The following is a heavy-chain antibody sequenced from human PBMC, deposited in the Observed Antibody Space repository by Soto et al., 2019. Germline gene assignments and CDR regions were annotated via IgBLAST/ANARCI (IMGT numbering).Heavy chain of an antibody. V-gene: IGHV4-31*03. CDR1: GDSLTNGTYS. Sequence: QVQLQESGPGLVKPSQTLSLTCTVSGDSLTNGTYSWTWLRQHPGKGLEWIGYIYHSGRTTDNPSLRTRLSMSVDTYENQFSLNLRPVTAADTAVYFCAWEDRTAISLFDYWGQGILVTVSS. CDR2: IYHSGRT. J-gene: IGHJ4*02. CDR3: AWEDRTAISLFDY. D-gene: IGHD2-21*02.